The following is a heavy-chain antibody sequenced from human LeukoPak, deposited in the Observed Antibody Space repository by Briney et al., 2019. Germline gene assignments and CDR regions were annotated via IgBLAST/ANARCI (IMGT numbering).Heavy chain of an antibody. CDR2: ISGSGGST. CDR3: AKDRGLVGATPSNFDY. CDR1: GFSFSSYA. V-gene: IGHV3-23*01. J-gene: IGHJ4*02. D-gene: IGHD1-26*01. Sequence: GGSLRLSCAASGFSFSSYAMNWVRQAPGKGLEWVSGISGSGGSTYYADSVKGRFTISRDNSKNTVYLQMNSLRAEDTAVYYCAKDRGLVGATPSNFDYWGQGTLVTVSS.